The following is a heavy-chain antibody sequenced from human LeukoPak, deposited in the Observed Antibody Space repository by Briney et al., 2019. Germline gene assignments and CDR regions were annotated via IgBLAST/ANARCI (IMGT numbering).Heavy chain of an antibody. CDR1: GGSFSGYY. CDR3: ARVPRPQGYYYMDV. D-gene: IGHD1-1*01. Sequence: SETLSLSCAAYGGSFSGYYWSWIRQPPGKGLEWIGEINHSGSTNYNPSLKSRVTISVDTSKNQFSLKLSSVTAADTAVYYCARVPRPQGYYYMDVWGKGTTVTVSS. J-gene: IGHJ6*03. CDR2: INHSGST. V-gene: IGHV4-34*01.